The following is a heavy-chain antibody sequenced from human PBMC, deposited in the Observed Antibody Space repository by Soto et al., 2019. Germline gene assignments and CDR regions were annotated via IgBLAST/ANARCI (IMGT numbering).Heavy chain of an antibody. CDR2: ISSSSSYI. J-gene: IGHJ5*02. Sequence: EVQLVESGGGLVQPGGSLRLSCAASGFTFSSYSMNWVRQAPGKGLEWVSSISSSSSYIYYADSVKGRFTISRDNAKNSLYLQMNSLTAEDTAVYYCARSSTPNWFDPWGQGTLFTVSS. V-gene: IGHV3-21*01. CDR1: GFTFSSYS. CDR3: ARSSTPNWFDP.